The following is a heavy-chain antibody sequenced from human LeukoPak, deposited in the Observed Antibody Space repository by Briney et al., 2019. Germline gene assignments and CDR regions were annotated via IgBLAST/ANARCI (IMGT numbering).Heavy chain of an antibody. CDR3: AKDLGYSRAYYYYGMDV. V-gene: IGHV3-9*01. CDR1: GFTFDDYA. J-gene: IGHJ6*02. Sequence: GRSLRLSCAASGFTFDDYAMHWVRQAPGKGLEWVSGISWNSGSIGYADSVKGRFTISRDNAKNSLYLQMNSLRAEDTALYYCAKDLGYSRAYYYYGMDVWGQGTTVTVSS. CDR2: ISWNSGSI. D-gene: IGHD6-13*01.